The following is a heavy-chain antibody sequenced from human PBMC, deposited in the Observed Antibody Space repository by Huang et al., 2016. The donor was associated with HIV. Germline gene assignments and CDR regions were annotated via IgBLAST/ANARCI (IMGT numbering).Heavy chain of an antibody. CDR2: IYYSGST. V-gene: IGHV4-39*02. CDR3: ARLPGSITMIRGVITDPY. CDR1: GGSIRSDNYY. J-gene: IGHJ4*02. Sequence: QLQLQESGPGLVKPSETLSLTCTGSGGSIRSDNYYWGWIRQPPGKGLEWIGSIYYSGSTYYNPSLKRRVTITGDTSKNHFALRMRSVTAADTAVYYCARLPGSITMIRGVITDPYWGQGTLVTVSS. D-gene: IGHD3-10*01.